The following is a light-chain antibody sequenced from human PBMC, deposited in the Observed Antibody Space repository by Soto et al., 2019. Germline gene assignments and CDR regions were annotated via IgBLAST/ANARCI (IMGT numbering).Light chain of an antibody. V-gene: IGLV2-11*01. CDR1: SSDVGHYNY. Sequence: QSALTQPRSVSGSPGQSVTISCTGTSSDVGHYNYVSWYQQHPGKAPNLMIYDVNKRPSGVPDRFSGSKSGNTASLTISGLQADDEADYYCCSYAGSLVVFGGGTKVTVL. CDR3: CSYAGSLVV. CDR2: DVN. J-gene: IGLJ2*01.